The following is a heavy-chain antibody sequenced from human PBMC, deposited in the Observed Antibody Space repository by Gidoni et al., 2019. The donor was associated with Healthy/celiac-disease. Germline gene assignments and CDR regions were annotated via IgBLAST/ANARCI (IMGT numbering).Heavy chain of an antibody. V-gene: IGHV3-23*01. CDR3: AKRKYYYDSSGYSYDY. CDR2: ISGSGGST. Sequence: EVQLLESGGGLVQPGGSLRLSCAASGFTFSSYAMSWVRQAPGKGLEWVSAISGSGGSTYYADSVKGRFTISRDNSKNTLYLQMNSLRAEDTAVYYCAKRKYYYDSSGYSYDYWGQGTLVTVSS. CDR1: GFTFSSYA. D-gene: IGHD3-22*01. J-gene: IGHJ4*02.